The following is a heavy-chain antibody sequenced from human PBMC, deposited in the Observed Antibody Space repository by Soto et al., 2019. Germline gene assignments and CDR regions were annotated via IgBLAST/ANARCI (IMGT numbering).Heavy chain of an antibody. CDR2: ISSSSSYI. Sequence: GGSLRLSCAASGFTFSSYSMNWVRQAPGKGLEWVSSISSSSSYIYYADSVKGRFTISRDNAKNSLYLQMNSLRAEDTTVYYCARSGSGSSCYWFDPWGQGTLVTVSS. J-gene: IGHJ5*02. CDR3: ARSGSGSSCYWFDP. V-gene: IGHV3-21*01. D-gene: IGHD6-13*01. CDR1: GFTFSSYS.